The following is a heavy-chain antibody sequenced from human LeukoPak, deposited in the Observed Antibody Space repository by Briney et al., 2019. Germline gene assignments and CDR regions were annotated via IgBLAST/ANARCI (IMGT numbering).Heavy chain of an antibody. CDR3: AKEMFSGSSSYLDY. V-gene: IGHV3-30*02. CDR2: IRYDGSNK. J-gene: IGHJ4*02. D-gene: IGHD6-6*01. Sequence: GSLRLSCAASGFTFSSYAMHWVRQAPGKGLEWVAFIRYDGSNKYYADSVKGRFTISRDNSKNTLYLQMNSLRAEDTAVYYCAKEMFSGSSSYLDYWGQGTLVTVSS. CDR1: GFTFSSYA.